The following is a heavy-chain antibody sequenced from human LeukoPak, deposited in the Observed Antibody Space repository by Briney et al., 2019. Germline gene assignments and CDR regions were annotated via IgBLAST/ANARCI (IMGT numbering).Heavy chain of an antibody. J-gene: IGHJ5*02. CDR2: INHSGST. CDR1: GGSFSGYY. Sequence: KASETLSLTCAVYGGSFSGYYWSWIRQPPGKGLEWIGEINHSGSTNYNPSLKSRVTISVDTSKNQFSLKLSSVTAADTAVYYCAVRGDWFDPWGQGTLVTVSS. V-gene: IGHV4-34*01. CDR3: AVRGDWFDP. D-gene: IGHD1-26*01.